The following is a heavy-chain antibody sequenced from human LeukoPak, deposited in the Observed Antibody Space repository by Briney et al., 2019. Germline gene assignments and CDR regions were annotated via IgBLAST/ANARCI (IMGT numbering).Heavy chain of an antibody. J-gene: IGHJ6*02. CDR2: IYHTGSA. Sequence: SETLSLTCTVSGASISSYYWSWIRQPPGKGLEWIGYIYHTGSANSNASLKRRVTISVDTSKNQFSLKLRSVTAADTAVYYCARVAYGSGSQTFYYYGMDVWGQGTTVTVSS. D-gene: IGHD3-10*01. CDR3: ARVAYGSGSQTFYYYGMDV. CDR1: GASISSYY. V-gene: IGHV4-59*01.